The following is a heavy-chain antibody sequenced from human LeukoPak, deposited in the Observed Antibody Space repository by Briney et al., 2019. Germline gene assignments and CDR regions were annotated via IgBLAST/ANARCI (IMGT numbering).Heavy chain of an antibody. D-gene: IGHD6-19*01. J-gene: IGHJ4*02. CDR3: ATHDPPYSSGWYVGY. Sequence: SETLSLTCTVSGGSISSYYWSWIRQPPGKGLEWIGDISYSGSTNYNPSLKSRVTISVDTSKNQFSLKLSSVTAADTAVYYCATHDPPYSSGWYVGYWGQGTLVTVSS. CDR1: GGSISSYY. V-gene: IGHV4-59*08. CDR2: ISYSGST.